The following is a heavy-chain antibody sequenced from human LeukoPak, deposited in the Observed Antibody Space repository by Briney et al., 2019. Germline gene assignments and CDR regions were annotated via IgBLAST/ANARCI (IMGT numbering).Heavy chain of an antibody. CDR1: GGSISSYY. Sequence: PSETLSLTCTVSGGSISSYYWSWIRQPPGKGLEWIGYIYYGGSTNYNPSLKSRVTISVDTSKNQFSLKLSSVTAADTAVYYCARVNHDYGDYVDYWGQGTLVTVSS. CDR3: ARVNHDYGDYVDY. D-gene: IGHD4-17*01. J-gene: IGHJ4*02. CDR2: IYYGGST. V-gene: IGHV4-59*01.